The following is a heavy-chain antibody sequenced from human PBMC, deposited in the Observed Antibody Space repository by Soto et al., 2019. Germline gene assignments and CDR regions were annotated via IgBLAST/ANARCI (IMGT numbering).Heavy chain of an antibody. V-gene: IGHV1-46*01. CDR1: GYTFTKFH. CDR3: ARDVTGHDNYETIGYYFDH. CDR2: IDPSGGVT. Sequence: GASVKVSCKASGYTFTKFHIHWVRQAPGQGLEWMGMIDPSGGVTRDAQRFQGRITMTSDTSTSSVYMELRGLTSEDTAVYYCARDVTGHDNYETIGYYFDHWGPGTLLTVSS. D-gene: IGHD3-16*01. J-gene: IGHJ4*02.